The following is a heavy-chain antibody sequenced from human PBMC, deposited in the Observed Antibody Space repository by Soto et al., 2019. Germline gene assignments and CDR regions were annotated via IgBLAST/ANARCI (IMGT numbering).Heavy chain of an antibody. CDR1: GGAFTDYS. CDR3: AMWSHYNPLYYRGLEV. CDR2: IVPLHSTS. V-gene: IGHV1-69*19. Sequence: QVHLLQSGTEVKKPGSSLKVSCKVSGGAFTDYSLNWVRHAPGQGLEWLGGIVPLHSTSNYSLKFLGRCEIPADLSSTTVYMYMRGLTPDDTSTYDCAMWSHYNPLYYRGLEVGGQGTTVISSS. D-gene: IGHD1-1*01. J-gene: IGHJ6*01.